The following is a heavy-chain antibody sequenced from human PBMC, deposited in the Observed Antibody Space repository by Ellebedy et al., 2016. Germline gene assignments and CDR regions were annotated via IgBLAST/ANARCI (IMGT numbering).Heavy chain of an antibody. Sequence: ASVKVSXXASGNTFTGYYMHWVRQAPGQGLEWMGWINPNSGGTNYAQKFQGRVTMTRDTSISTAYMELSRLRSDDTAVYYCARDLVPAARGYYYMDVWGKGTTVTVSS. CDR1: GNTFTGYY. CDR3: ARDLVPAARGYYYMDV. D-gene: IGHD2-2*01. CDR2: INPNSGGT. J-gene: IGHJ6*03. V-gene: IGHV1-2*02.